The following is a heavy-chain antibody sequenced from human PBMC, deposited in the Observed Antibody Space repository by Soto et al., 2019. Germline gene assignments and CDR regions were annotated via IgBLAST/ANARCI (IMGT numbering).Heavy chain of an antibody. J-gene: IGHJ5*02. Sequence: GGSLRLSCAASGFTFSSYAMSWVRQAPGKGLEWVSAISSSGGSTYYADSVKGRFTVSRDNSKNTLYLQMNSLRAEDTAVYYCAKVPDCSGGSCYDWFDPWGQGTLVTVSS. D-gene: IGHD2-15*01. CDR3: AKVPDCSGGSCYDWFDP. CDR1: GFTFSSYA. CDR2: ISSSGGST. V-gene: IGHV3-23*01.